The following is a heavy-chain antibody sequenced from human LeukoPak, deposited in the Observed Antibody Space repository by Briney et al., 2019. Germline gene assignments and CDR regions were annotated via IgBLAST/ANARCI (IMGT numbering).Heavy chain of an antibody. CDR1: GFTFSSFW. Sequence: GGSLRLSCAASGFTFSSFWMHWVRQAPGKGLVWVSRISSDASSTTYADSVRGRFTIPRDNAKNTLYLQMSSLRAEDTAVYYCGRDLGPRVVVVGAAVDAFDIWGQGTMVTVSS. CDR2: ISSDASST. CDR3: GRDLGPRVVVVGAAVDAFDI. V-gene: IGHV3-74*01. D-gene: IGHD2-15*01. J-gene: IGHJ3*02.